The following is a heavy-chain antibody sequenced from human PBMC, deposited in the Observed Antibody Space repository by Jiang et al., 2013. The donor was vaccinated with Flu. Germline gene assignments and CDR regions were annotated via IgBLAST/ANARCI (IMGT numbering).Heavy chain of an antibody. CDR3: ARGLTAPINIAVAGVIAAFDI. CDR1: GGSFSGYY. CDR2: INHSGST. Sequence: LLKPSETLSLTCAVYGGSFSGYYWSWIRQPPGKGLEWIGEINHSGSTNYNPSLKSRVTISVDTSKNQFSLKLSSVTAADTAVYYCARGLTAPINIAVAGVIAAFDIWGQGTMVTVSS. D-gene: IGHD6-19*01. V-gene: IGHV4-34*01. J-gene: IGHJ3*02.